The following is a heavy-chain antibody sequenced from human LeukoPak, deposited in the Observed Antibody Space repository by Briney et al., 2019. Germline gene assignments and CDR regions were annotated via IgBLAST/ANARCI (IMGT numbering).Heavy chain of an antibody. J-gene: IGHJ6*03. CDR1: GGTFSSYA. CDR2: IIPIFGTA. D-gene: IGHD1-26*01. Sequence: SVKVSCKASGGTFSSYAISWVRQAPGQGLEWMGGIIPIFGTANYAQKFQGRVTITTDESTSTAYMELSSLRSEDTAVYYCARAPLGHSYYYYYMDVWGKGTTVTVSS. CDR3: ARAPLGHSYYYYYMDV. V-gene: IGHV1-69*05.